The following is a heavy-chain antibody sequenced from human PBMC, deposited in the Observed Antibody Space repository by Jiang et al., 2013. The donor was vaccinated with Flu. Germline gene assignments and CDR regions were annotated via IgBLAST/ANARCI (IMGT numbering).Heavy chain of an antibody. Sequence: QLLESGGDLVRPGGSLRLSCAASGFTFNIYAMSWVRQAPGRGLEWVSTINGGATATYYTDSVKGRFTISRDNAKNSLYLQMNSLRAEDTAVYYCARDYLPTVTKHFDYWGQGTLVTVSS. V-gene: IGHV3-23*01. CDR2: INGGATAT. CDR1: GFTFNIYA. CDR3: ARDYLPTVTKHFDY. D-gene: IGHD4-17*01. J-gene: IGHJ4*02.